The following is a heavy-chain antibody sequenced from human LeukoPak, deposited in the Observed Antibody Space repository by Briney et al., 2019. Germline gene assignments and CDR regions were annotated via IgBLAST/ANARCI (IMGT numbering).Heavy chain of an antibody. CDR3: ARDYSGEWEQLTGWWFDP. J-gene: IGHJ5*02. CDR2: INPSGDVR. V-gene: IGHV1-46*01. D-gene: IGHD1-26*01. Sequence: ASVKVSCKASGYTFGTHWMHWVRQAPGQGLEWMGIINPSGDVRSYAQKFQGRVTVTRDMSTRTVYMEPSDLRPEDTAVYYCARDYSGEWEQLTGWWFDPWGQGTLVIVSS. CDR1: GYTFGTHW.